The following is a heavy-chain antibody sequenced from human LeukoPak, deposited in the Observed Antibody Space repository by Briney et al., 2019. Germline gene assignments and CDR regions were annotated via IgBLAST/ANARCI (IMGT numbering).Heavy chain of an antibody. D-gene: IGHD5-12*01. J-gene: IGHJ6*04. Sequence: ASVSVSCKASVYTFTSYAMHWVRQAAGQRLEGMGWINACNGNTKYSQKFQGRVTITRDTSASTAYMELSSLRSEDTAVYYCARDGDSGYEYYYYYGMDVWGKGTTVTVSS. V-gene: IGHV1-3*01. CDR3: ARDGDSGYEYYYYYGMDV. CDR1: VYTFTSYA. CDR2: INACNGNT.